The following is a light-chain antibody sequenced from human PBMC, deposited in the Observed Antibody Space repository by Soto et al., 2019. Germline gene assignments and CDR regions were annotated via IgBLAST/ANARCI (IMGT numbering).Light chain of an antibody. J-gene: IGLJ1*01. CDR1: SSNIGNNY. CDR2: DNN. CDR3: GTWDSSLSGGSYV. V-gene: IGLV1-51*01. Sequence: QSVLTQPPSVSAAPGQTVTISCSGSSSNIGNNYVSWYQQLPGTAPKLLIYDNNKRPSGIPDRFSGSKSGTSATLGITGLQTGDEADYYCGTWDSSLSGGSYVFGTGTKVTVL.